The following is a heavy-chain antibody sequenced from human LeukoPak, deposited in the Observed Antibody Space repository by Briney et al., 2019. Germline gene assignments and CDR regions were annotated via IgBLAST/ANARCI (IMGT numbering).Heavy chain of an antibody. CDR3: ARGRDNHSGVFDI. V-gene: IGHV1-2*02. D-gene: IGHD5-24*01. J-gene: IGHJ3*02. CDR2: INPKSGGI. CDR1: GYTFTAYY. Sequence: ASVKVSCQASGYTFTAYYMYWVRHAPGRGLEWMGWINPKSGGINYSQKFQGRVTMTRDTSISTAYMELSRLRSDDTAIYYCARGRDNHSGVFDIWGQGTMVTVSS.